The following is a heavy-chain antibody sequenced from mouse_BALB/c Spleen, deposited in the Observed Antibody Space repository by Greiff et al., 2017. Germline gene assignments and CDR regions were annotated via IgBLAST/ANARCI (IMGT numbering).Heavy chain of an antibody. Sequence: QLQQSGPGLVKPSQSLSLTCTVTGYSITSDYAWNWIRQFPGNKLEWMGYISYSGSTSYNPSLKSRISITRDTSKNQFFLQLNSVTTEDTATYYCARSPFDYWGQGTTLTVSS. J-gene: IGHJ2*01. V-gene: IGHV3-2*02. CDR1: GYSITSDYA. CDR2: ISYSGST. CDR3: ARSPFDY.